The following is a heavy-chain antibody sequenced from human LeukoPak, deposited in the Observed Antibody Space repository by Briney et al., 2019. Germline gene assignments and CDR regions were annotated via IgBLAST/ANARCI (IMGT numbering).Heavy chain of an antibody. CDR1: GFTFSGSA. CDR3: TSGLSVRRSNNTPVDY. J-gene: IGHJ4*02. Sequence: GGSLRLSCTASGFTFSGSAMHWVRQASGKGLEWVGRIRSKADSYATVYAASVKGRFTISRDDSKNTAYLQMNSLKTEDTAVYYCTSGLSVRRSNNTPVDYWGQGTLVTVSS. V-gene: IGHV3-73*01. CDR2: IRSKADSYAT. D-gene: IGHD1-1*01.